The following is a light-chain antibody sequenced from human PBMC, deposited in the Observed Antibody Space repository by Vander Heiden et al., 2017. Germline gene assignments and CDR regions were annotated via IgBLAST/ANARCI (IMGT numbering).Light chain of an antibody. J-gene: IGKJ2*01. CDR3: QRYYSFPYT. V-gene: IGKV1D-8*02. CDR1: QGISSY. CDR2: PAS. Sequence: AIWMPQSPSLLPASTRDRVTISCRMSQGISSYFAWYPQTPGKAPEHLIHPASTLQSGVPSRCSGSGSETDFTLTISCLQSEDFATYYCQRYYSFPYTFGQGTKLEIK.